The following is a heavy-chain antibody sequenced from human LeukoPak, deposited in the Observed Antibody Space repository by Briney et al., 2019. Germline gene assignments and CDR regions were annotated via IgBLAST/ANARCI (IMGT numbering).Heavy chain of an antibody. V-gene: IGHV1-2*02. CDR2: INPNTGGT. J-gene: IGHJ5*02. Sequence: ASVKVSCKASGYSFTGYYMHWVRQAPGQRLEWMGWINPNTGGTNYAQKFKGRVTMTRDTSISTAYMELSRLRSDDTAVYYCARDYIAVAVLGPDVTWFDPWGQGTLVTVSS. CDR1: GYSFTGYY. CDR3: ARDYIAVAVLGPDVTWFDP. D-gene: IGHD6-19*01.